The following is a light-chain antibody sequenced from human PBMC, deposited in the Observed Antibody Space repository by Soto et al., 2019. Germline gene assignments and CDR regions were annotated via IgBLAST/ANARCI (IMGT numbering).Light chain of an antibody. CDR1: QSVLVSTNNKNF. V-gene: IGKV4-1*01. Sequence: DIVMTQSPDSLAVSLGERATVNCKSSQSVLVSTNNKNFLAWYQQKPGQPPKLLLYWVSTRESGVPDRFSGSGSGTDFTLTIISLEAEDEALYYCQQYYSPPYTFCQGTKVESK. CDR2: WVS. J-gene: IGKJ2*01. CDR3: QQYYSPPYT.